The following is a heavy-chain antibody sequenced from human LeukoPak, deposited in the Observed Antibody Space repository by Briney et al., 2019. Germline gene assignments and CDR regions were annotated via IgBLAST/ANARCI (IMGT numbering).Heavy chain of an antibody. Sequence: SETLSLTCTVSGGSISSYYWSWIRQPPGKGLEWIGYIYYSGSTNYNPSLKSRVTISVDTSKNQFSLKLSSVTAADTAVYYCARDTYCSGTSCYSSSDGLDYWGQGTLVTVSS. CDR3: ARDTYCSGTSCYSSSDGLDY. CDR2: IYYSGST. D-gene: IGHD2-2*01. J-gene: IGHJ4*02. CDR1: GGSISSYY. V-gene: IGHV4-59*01.